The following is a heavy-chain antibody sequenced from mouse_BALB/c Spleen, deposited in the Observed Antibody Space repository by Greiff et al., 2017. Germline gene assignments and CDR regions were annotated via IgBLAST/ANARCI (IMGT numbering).Heavy chain of an antibody. J-gene: IGHJ4*01. Sequence: VQLKESGTVLARPGASVKMSCKASGYTFTSYWMHWVKQRPGQGLEWIGAIYPGNSDTSYNQKFKGKAKLTAVTSTSTAYMELSSLTNEDSAVYYCTRGITTPFYAMDYWGQGTSVTVSS. CDR2: IYPGNSDT. CDR3: TRGITTPFYAMDY. V-gene: IGHV1-5*01. CDR1: GYTFTSYW. D-gene: IGHD2-4*01.